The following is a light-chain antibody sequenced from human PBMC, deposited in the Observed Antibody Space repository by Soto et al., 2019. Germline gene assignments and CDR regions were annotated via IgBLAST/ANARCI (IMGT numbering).Light chain of an antibody. V-gene: IGLV2-14*03. CDR1: SSDVGDYNY. Sequence: QSALTQPASVSGSPGQSITISCTGTSSDVGDYNYVSWYQQHPTKAPKLLIYEVTNRPSGVSSRFSGSKSGNTASLTISGVQAEDEADYYCSSYTSSSTPWVFGGGTKLPS. CDR2: EVT. J-gene: IGLJ3*02. CDR3: SSYTSSSTPWV.